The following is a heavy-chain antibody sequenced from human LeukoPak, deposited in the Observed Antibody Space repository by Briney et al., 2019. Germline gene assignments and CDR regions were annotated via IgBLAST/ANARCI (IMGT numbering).Heavy chain of an antibody. J-gene: IGHJ4*02. CDR1: GFTFSSYA. D-gene: IGHD1-26*01. Sequence: GGSLRLSCAASGFTFSSYAMSWVRQAPGKGLEWVSGISGSDGSTNYADSVKGRFTISRGNAKNTLYLQMNSLRAEDTAVYYCTREGDSGSYFYYFDYWGQGTLVTVSS. CDR2: ISGSDGST. V-gene: IGHV3-23*01. CDR3: TREGDSGSYFYYFDY.